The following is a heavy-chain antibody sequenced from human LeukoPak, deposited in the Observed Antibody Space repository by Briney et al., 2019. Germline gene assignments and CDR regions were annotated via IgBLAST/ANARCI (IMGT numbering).Heavy chain of an antibody. CDR1: GYTFTSYD. J-gene: IGHJ6*02. Sequence: EASVKVSCKASGYTFTSYDINCVRQATGQELEWMGWMNPNSGNTGYAQKFQGRVTMTRNTSISTAYMELSSLRSEDTAVYYCARAVGYCSSTSCYTQSYYYYGMDVWGQGTTVTVSS. D-gene: IGHD2-2*02. CDR2: MNPNSGNT. CDR3: ARAVGYCSSTSCYTQSYYYYGMDV. V-gene: IGHV1-8*01.